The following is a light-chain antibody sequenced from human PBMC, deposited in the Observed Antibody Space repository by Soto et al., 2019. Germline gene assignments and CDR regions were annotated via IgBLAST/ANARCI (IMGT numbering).Light chain of an antibody. V-gene: IGKV1-17*03. Sequence: DIQMTQSPSAMSASVGDRVNITCRASQGISSYLAWFQLKPGKVPKRLMYAASTLQSGVPSRFSGSGSGTEFTLTISSLQPEDFATYYCLRHDLYPWTFGQGTKVEFK. J-gene: IGKJ1*01. CDR2: AAS. CDR3: LRHDLYPWT. CDR1: QGISSY.